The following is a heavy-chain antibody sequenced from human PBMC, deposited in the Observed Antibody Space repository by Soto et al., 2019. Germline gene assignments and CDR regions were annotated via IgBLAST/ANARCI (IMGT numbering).Heavy chain of an antibody. CDR1: GYTFTSYY. J-gene: IGHJ4*02. V-gene: IGHV1-46*01. D-gene: IGHD3-3*01. Sequence: ASVKVSCKASGYTFTSYYMHWVRQAPGQGLEWMGIINPSGGSTSYAQKFQGRVTMTRDTSTSTVYMELSSLRSEDTAVYYCARTYYDFWSGKPNPHYFDYWGQGTLVTVYS. CDR2: INPSGGST. CDR3: ARTYYDFWSGKPNPHYFDY.